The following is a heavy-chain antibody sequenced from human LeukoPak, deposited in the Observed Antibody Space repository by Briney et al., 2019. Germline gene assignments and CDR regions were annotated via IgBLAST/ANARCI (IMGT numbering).Heavy chain of an antibody. CDR3: ARQCSSTSCPLDY. CDR1: GGTFSTYA. Sequence: SVKVSCKASGGTFSTYAITWVRQAPGQGLEWMGGIIPIFGTANSAQRFQGRVTITADESTSTAYMELSSLRSEDTAVYYCARQCSSTSCPLDYWGQGTLVTVSS. V-gene: IGHV1-69*13. CDR2: IIPIFGTA. J-gene: IGHJ4*02. D-gene: IGHD2-2*01.